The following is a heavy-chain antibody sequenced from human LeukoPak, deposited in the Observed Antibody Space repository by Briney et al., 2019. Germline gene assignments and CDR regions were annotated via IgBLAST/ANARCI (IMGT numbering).Heavy chain of an antibody. CDR1: GYTFTSYY. CDR2: INPSGGSA. V-gene: IGHV1-46*01. Sequence: ASVKVSCKASGYTFTSYYMHWVRQAPGQGLEWMGIINPSGGSASYAQKFQGRVTMTRDTSTSTVYMELSSLRSEDTAVYNCARGGLAAADTTNWFDPWGQGTLVTVSS. J-gene: IGHJ5*02. D-gene: IGHD6-13*01. CDR3: ARGGLAAADTTNWFDP.